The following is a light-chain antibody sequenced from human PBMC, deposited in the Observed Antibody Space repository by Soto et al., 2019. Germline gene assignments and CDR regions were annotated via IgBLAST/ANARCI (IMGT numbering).Light chain of an antibody. CDR2: GAS. CDR1: QSVSTY. CDR3: QQYGSSLT. J-gene: IGKJ1*01. V-gene: IGKV3-20*01. Sequence: EMVLTKSPVTLSLSPGERATLSCRASQSVSTYLAWYQQKSGQAPRLLIYGASNRATGIPDRISGSGSGTDFTLTISRLEPEDFAVYYCQQYGSSLTFGQGTKVDIK.